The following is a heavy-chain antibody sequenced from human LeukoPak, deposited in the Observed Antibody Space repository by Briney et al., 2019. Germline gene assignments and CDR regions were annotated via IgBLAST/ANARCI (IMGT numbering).Heavy chain of an antibody. D-gene: IGHD1-26*01. CDR2: IYPGDSDT. CDR1: GYIFTSCW. CDR3: ARFVVRATQLFDY. Sequence: PGESLQISCKGSGYIFTSCWIGWVRQLPGKGLEWMGIIYPGDSDTRYSPSFQGQVTISADKSISTDYLQWSSLKASDTAMYYCARFVVRATQLFDYWGQGTLVTVSS. J-gene: IGHJ4*02. V-gene: IGHV5-51*01.